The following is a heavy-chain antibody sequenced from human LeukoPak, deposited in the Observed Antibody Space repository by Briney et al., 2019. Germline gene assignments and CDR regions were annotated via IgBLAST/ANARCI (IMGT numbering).Heavy chain of an antibody. CDR2: LSTSPR. CDR1: GFTITNYA. Sequence: GGSLRLSCAASGFTITNYAMSWVRQGPGKGLEWVSGLSTSPRYADSVRSRFTVSRDHSTNTLYLQMNRLRAEDTAVYYCARGEVAVQYYFESWGQGTLVTVSS. CDR3: ARGEVAVQYYFES. V-gene: IGHV3-23*01. J-gene: IGHJ4*02. D-gene: IGHD3-22*01.